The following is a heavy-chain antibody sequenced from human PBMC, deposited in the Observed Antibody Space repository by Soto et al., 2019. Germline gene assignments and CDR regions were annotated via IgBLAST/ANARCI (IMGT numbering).Heavy chain of an antibody. D-gene: IGHD5-18*01. J-gene: IGHJ4*02. Sequence: SETLSLTCTVSGGSISSGDYYWSWIRQPPGKGLEWIGYIYYSGSTYYNPSLKGRVTISVDTSKNQFSLKLSSVTAADTAVYYCARVRRWGAMDTAFDYWGQGTLVTVSS. CDR2: IYYSGST. CDR3: ARVRRWGAMDTAFDY. CDR1: GGSISSGDYY. V-gene: IGHV4-30-4*01.